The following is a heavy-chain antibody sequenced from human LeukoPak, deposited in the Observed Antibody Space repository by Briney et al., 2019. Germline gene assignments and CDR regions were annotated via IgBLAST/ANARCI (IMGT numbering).Heavy chain of an antibody. CDR1: GYTFTSYG. CDR3: ARTWWYYYDSSGYYLIDY. V-gene: IGHV1-18*01. J-gene: IGHJ4*02. D-gene: IGHD3-22*01. CDR2: ISAYNGNT. Sequence: GASVKVSCKASGYTFTSYGISWVRQAPGQGLEWMGWISAYNGNTNYAQKLQGRVTMTTDTSTSTAYMELRSLRSDDTAVYYCARTWWYYYDSSGYYLIDYWGQGTLVTVSS.